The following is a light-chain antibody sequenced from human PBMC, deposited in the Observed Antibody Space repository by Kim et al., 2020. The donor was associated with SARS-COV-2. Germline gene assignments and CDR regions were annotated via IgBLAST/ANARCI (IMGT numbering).Light chain of an antibody. CDR3: QQYNNWPLT. Sequence: VSPGDRATHSCRASQSISSNLAWYQQIPGQAPRLLIYGASTRATGIPARFSGSGSGTEFTLTISSLQSEDFAVYYCQQYNNWPLTFGGGTKVDIK. V-gene: IGKV3-15*01. CDR2: GAS. CDR1: QSISSN. J-gene: IGKJ4*01.